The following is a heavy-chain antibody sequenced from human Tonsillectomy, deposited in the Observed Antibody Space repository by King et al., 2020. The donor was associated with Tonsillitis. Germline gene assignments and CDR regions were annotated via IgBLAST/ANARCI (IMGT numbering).Heavy chain of an antibody. V-gene: IGHV3-30*18. CDR3: ANLLGVVQCMDV. Sequence: QVQLVESGGGVVQPGRSLRLSCAASGFTFSSYGMHWVRQAPGKGLEWVAVISYDGSNKYYADSVKGRFTISRDNSKNTLYLQMNSLRAEDTAVYYCANLLGVVQCMDVWGQGTTVTVSS. J-gene: IGHJ6*02. D-gene: IGHD3-3*01. CDR2: ISYDGSNK. CDR1: GFTFSSYG.